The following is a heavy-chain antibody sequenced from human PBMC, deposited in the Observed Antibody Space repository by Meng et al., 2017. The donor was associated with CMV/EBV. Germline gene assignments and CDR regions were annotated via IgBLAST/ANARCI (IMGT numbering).Heavy chain of an antibody. D-gene: IGHD4-11*01. CDR3: AKASTDYSNYAGYFDY. CDR1: GFTFSSYG. Sequence: GESLKISCAASGFTFSSYGMHWVRQAPGKGLEWVAFIRYDGSNKYYADSVKGRFTISRDNSKNTLYLQMNSLRAEDTAVYYCAKASTDYSNYAGYFDYWGQGTLVTVSS. V-gene: IGHV3-30*02. CDR2: IRYDGSNK. J-gene: IGHJ4*02.